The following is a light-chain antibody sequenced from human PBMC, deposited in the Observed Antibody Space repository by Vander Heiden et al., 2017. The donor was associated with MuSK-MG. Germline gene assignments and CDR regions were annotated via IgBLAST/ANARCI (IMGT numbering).Light chain of an antibody. Sequence: DIQMTQSPSSLSASVGDRVTITCRASQSISSYLNWYQQKPGQAPKLLIYAASSLQSGVPSRFSGSGSGTDFTLTISRLQPEDFATYYCQQSDSTPSTFGQGTKVEIK. CDR2: AAS. V-gene: IGKV1-39*01. CDR1: QSISSY. CDR3: QQSDSTPST. J-gene: IGKJ2*02.